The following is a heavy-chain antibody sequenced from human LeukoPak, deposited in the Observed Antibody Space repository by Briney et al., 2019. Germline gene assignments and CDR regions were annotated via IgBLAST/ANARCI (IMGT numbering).Heavy chain of an antibody. J-gene: IGHJ4*02. V-gene: IGHV4-39*02. D-gene: IGHD5-12*01. Sequence: SETLSLTCTVSDGSISSSSYYWGWIRQPPGKGLEWIGSIYYSGSTYYNPSLKSRVTISVDTSKNQFSLKLSSVTAADTAVYYRARDLSGYDTLGYWGQGTLVTVSS. CDR3: ARDLSGYDTLGY. CDR2: IYYSGST. CDR1: DGSISSSSYY.